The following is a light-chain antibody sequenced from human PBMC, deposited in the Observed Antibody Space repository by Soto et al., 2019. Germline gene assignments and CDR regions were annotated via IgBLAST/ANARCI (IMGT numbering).Light chain of an antibody. V-gene: IGKV1-5*03. CDR1: QSVSHW. CDR3: QKYHGPWT. Sequence: DFQMTQSPSTLSASIGDRVTITCRASQSVSHWLDWYQQQSGKAPKILIYQASSLQSGVPSRFSGSGPGSEFTLTIASLQPDDVATCCCQKYHGPWTFGQGTKVAI. J-gene: IGKJ1*01. CDR2: QAS.